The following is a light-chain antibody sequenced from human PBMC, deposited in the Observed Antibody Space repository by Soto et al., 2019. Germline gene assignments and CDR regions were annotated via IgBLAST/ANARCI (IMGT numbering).Light chain of an antibody. CDR2: RTS. CDR3: LLYYGGAHLGV. Sequence: QTVVTQEPSLSVSPGGTVTLTCSSSTGAVTSDHYPNWFQQKAGQAPSALISRTSNKHSWTPARFSGSLLGGKSALTLSGVHPEDEAEYYFLLYYGGAHLGVFGGGTKVTVL. V-gene: IGLV7-43*01. J-gene: IGLJ2*01. CDR1: TGAVTSDHY.